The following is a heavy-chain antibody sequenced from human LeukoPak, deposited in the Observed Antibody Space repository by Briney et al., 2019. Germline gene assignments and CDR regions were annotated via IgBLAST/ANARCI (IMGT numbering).Heavy chain of an antibody. D-gene: IGHD3-22*01. J-gene: IGHJ4*02. CDR1: GGSISSYF. Sequence: SETLSLTCTVSGGSISSYFWTYIRQPPGKGLEWIGEINHRGSTSYNPSLKSRVTISRDTSKNQFSLRLTSVTAADTAVYYCERGSIYYGDSSAYFDYWGQGSLVTVSS. V-gene: IGHV4-34*01. CDR3: ERGSIYYGDSSAYFDY. CDR2: INHRGST.